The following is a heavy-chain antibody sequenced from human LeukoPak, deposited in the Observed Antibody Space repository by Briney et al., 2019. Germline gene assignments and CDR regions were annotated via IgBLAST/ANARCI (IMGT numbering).Heavy chain of an antibody. D-gene: IGHD1-26*01. Sequence: ASVKVSCKASGYTFTSYYMHWVRQAPGQGLEWMGIINPNGGSTSYAQKFQGRVTMTRDMSTSTVYMELSSLRSEDTAVFYCARGVGATIWRYDAFDIWGQGTMVIVSS. J-gene: IGHJ3*02. CDR2: INPNGGST. V-gene: IGHV1-46*01. CDR1: GYTFTSYY. CDR3: ARGVGATIWRYDAFDI.